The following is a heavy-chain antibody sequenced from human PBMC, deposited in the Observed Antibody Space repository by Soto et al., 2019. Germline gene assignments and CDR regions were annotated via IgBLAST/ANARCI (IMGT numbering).Heavy chain of an antibody. V-gene: IGHV4-30-4*01. D-gene: IGHD6-6*01. J-gene: IGHJ4*02. CDR2: IYYSGST. CDR1: GGSISSGDYY. CDR3: AREATIAARLDY. Sequence: SETLSLTCTVSGGSISSGDYYWSWLCQPPGKGLEWIGYIYYSGSTYYNPSLKSRVTISVDTSKNQFSLKLSSVTAADTAVYYCAREATIAARLDYWGQGTLVTVSS.